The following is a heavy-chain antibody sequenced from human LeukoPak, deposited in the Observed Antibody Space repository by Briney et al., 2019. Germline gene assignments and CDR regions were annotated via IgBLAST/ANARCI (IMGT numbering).Heavy chain of an antibody. J-gene: IGHJ3*02. CDR3: ARDPGDYDAFDI. CDR2: IYSGGST. V-gene: IGHV3-53*01. D-gene: IGHD4-11*01. CDR1: GFTFSAYA. Sequence: GGPLRLSCEASGFTFSAYAMTWVRQAPGKGLEWVSVIYSGGSTYYADSVKGRFTISRDNSKNTLYLQMNSLRAEDTAVYYCARDPGDYDAFDIWGQGTMVTVSS.